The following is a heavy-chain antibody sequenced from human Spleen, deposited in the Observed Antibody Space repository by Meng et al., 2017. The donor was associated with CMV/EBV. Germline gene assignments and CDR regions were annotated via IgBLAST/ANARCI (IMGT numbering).Heavy chain of an antibody. CDR3: ARGVTSGYGMDV. Sequence: ASVKVSCKASGYTLTSYDINWVRQATGQGLEWMGWMNPNSGNTGYAQKFQGRVTMTRNTSISTAYMELSSLRSEDTAVYYCARGVTSGYGMDVWGQGTTVTVSS. J-gene: IGHJ6*02. V-gene: IGHV1-8*01. D-gene: IGHD4-17*01. CDR1: GYTLTSYD. CDR2: MNPNSGNT.